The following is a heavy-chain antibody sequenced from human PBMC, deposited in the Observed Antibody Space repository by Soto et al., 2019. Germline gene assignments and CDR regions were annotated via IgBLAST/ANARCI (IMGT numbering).Heavy chain of an antibody. Sequence: GGSLRLSCAASGFTFSSYGMHWVRQAPGKGLEWVAVISYDGSNKYYADSVKGRFTISRDNSKNTLYLQMNSLRAEDTAVYYCAKEVGVYYGSAQGGNGPFDYWGHGTLATVSS. CDR2: ISYDGSNK. V-gene: IGHV3-30*18. CDR1: GFTFSSYG. D-gene: IGHD3-10*01. CDR3: AKEVGVYYGSAQGGNGPFDY. J-gene: IGHJ4*01.